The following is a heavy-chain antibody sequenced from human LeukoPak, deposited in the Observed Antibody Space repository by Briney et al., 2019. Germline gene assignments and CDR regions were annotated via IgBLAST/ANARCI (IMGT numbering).Heavy chain of an antibody. D-gene: IGHD3-9*01. CDR3: ARELGPTRDILTGYYYYGMDV. V-gene: IGHV4-34*01. Sequence: SETLSLTCAVYGGSFSGYYWSWIRQPPGKGLEWIGEINHSGSTNYNPSLKSRVTIPVDTSKNQFSLKLSSVTAADTAVYYCARELGPTRDILTGYYYYGMDVWGKGTTVTVSS. CDR1: GGSFSGYY. CDR2: INHSGST. J-gene: IGHJ6*04.